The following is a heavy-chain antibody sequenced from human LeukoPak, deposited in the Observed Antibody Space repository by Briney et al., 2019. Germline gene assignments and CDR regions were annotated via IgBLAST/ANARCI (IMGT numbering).Heavy chain of an antibody. Sequence: SVKVSCKVSGGTFSSYAISWVRQAPGQGLEWMGGIIPIFGTANYAQKFQGRVTITADKSTSTAYMELSSLRSEDTAVYYCATFREERYGSGYYFDCWGQGTLVTVSS. D-gene: IGHD3-10*01. CDR2: IIPIFGTA. CDR3: ATFREERYGSGYYFDC. J-gene: IGHJ4*02. CDR1: GGTFSSYA. V-gene: IGHV1-69*06.